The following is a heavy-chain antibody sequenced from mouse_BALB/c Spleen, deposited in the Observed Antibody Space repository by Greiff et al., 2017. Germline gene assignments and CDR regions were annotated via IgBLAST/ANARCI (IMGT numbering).Heavy chain of an antibody. D-gene: IGHD2-1*01. V-gene: IGHV6-6*02. CDR1: GFTFSNYW. Sequence: EVMLVESGGGLVQPGGSMKLSCVASGFTFSNYWMNWVRQSPEKGLEWVAEIRLKSNNYATHYAESVKGRFTISRDDSKSSVYLQMNNLRAEDTGIYYCTRGNPYAMDYWGQGTSVTVSS. CDR3: TRGNPYAMDY. CDR2: IRLKSNNYAT. J-gene: IGHJ4*01.